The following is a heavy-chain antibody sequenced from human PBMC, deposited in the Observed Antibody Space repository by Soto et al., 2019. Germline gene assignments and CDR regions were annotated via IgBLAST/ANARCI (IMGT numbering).Heavy chain of an antibody. CDR1: GFTFSSYA. V-gene: IGHV3-23*01. CDR2: ISGSGGST. D-gene: IGHD3-3*01. CDR3: SKPRRRDHDFWSALGY. Sequence: EVQLLESGGGLVQPGGSLRLSCAASGFTFSSYAMSWVRQAPGKGLEWVSAISGSGGSTYYADSVKGRFTISRDNSKNTLYLQMNSLRAEDTAVYYCSKPRRRDHDFWSALGYWGQGTLVTVSS. J-gene: IGHJ4*02.